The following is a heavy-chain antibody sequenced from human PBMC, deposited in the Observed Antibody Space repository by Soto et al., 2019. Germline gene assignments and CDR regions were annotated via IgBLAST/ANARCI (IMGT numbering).Heavy chain of an antibody. V-gene: IGHV4-28*01. J-gene: IGHJ4*02. Sequence: QVQLQESGPGLVKPSDTLSLTCAVSGYSISSSNWWGWIRQPPGKGLEWIGYIYYSGSTYYIPSLKSRVTMSVDTSKNQFSLKLSSVTAVDTAVYYCARIAAASGQPAFLFFDYWGQGTLVTVSS. CDR1: GYSISSSNW. CDR3: ARIAAASGQPAFLFFDY. D-gene: IGHD6-13*01. CDR2: IYYSGST.